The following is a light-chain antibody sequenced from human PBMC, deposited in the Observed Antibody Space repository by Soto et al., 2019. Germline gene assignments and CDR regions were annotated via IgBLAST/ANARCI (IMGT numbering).Light chain of an antibody. CDR3: QQYNNWPLT. J-gene: IGKJ4*01. V-gene: IGKV3-15*01. CDR1: QSVSSK. Sequence: EIVMTQSPATLSVSPGERATLSCRASQSVSSKLAWYQQKPGQAPRILIYGASTRATGIPARFSGSGSGTEFTLTISSLQSEDLAVYYCQQYNNWPLTFGGGTKVEIK. CDR2: GAS.